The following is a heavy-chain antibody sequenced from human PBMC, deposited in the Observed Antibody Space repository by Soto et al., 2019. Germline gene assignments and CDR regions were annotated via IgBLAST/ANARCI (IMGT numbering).Heavy chain of an antibody. V-gene: IGHV4-59*01. J-gene: IGHJ6*02. CDR1: GGSINNFY. Sequence: QVQLQESGPGLVKPSETVSLTCAVSGGSINNFYLSWIRQPPGKGLEWLGYIYSSGDTNYSPSLKRRVPISVDSFKNQFTLKLCSVPAADTAVYFCARDDPFFTLTTTGGMDVWGQWTTVTVSS. CDR3: ARDDPFFTLTTTGGMDV. CDR2: IYSSGDT. D-gene: IGHD4-17*01.